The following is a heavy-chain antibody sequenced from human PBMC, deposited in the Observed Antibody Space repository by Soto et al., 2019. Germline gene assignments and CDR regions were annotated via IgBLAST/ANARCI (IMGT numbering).Heavy chain of an antibody. CDR3: AAELGFGKVSVV. J-gene: IGHJ6*02. V-gene: IGHV1-69*01. CDR1: GDTFKNCV. D-gene: IGHD7-27*01. Sequence: QVQVVQSGVEVRRPGSSVKVSCKASGDTFKNCVISWVRQAPGQGLEWMGGIIPLFGTTDFAQRFQGRLTTTTDESTTTAYMELSRLRSEDTATYYCAAELGFGKVSVVWSQGTTVIVSS. CDR2: IIPLFGTT.